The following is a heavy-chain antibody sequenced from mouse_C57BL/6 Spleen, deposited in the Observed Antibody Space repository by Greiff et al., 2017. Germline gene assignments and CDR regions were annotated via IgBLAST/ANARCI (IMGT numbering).Heavy chain of an antibody. CDR2: ISYDGSN. CDR3: AREKTGYYAMDY. J-gene: IGHJ4*01. V-gene: IGHV3-6*01. CDR1: GYSITSGYY. D-gene: IGHD4-1*01. Sequence: EVQLQESGPGLVKPSQSLSLTCSVTGYSITSGYYWNWIRQFPGNKLEWMGYISYDGSNNYNPSLKNRISITLDTSKNQFFLKMNSVTTEDTATYYCAREKTGYYAMDYWGQGTSVTVSS.